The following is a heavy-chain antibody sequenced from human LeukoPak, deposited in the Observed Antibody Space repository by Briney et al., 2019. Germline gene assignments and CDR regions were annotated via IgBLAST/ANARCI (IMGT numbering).Heavy chain of an antibody. CDR3: ARDHDDSSGWLNWFDP. V-gene: IGHV4-4*07. CDR2: IYTSGST. Sequence: PSETLSLTCTVSGGSISSYYWSWIRQPAGKGLEWIGRIYTSGSTNYNPSLKSRVTMSVDTSKNQFSLKLSSVTAADTAVYYCARDHDDSSGWLNWFDPWGQGTLVTVSS. J-gene: IGHJ5*02. D-gene: IGHD6-19*01. CDR1: GGSISSYY.